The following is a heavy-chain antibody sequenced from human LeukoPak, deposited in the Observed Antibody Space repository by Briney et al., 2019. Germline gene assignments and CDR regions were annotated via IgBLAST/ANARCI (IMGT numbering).Heavy chain of an antibody. CDR1: GGSISSYY. V-gene: IGHV4-59*01. D-gene: IGHD6-13*01. J-gene: IGHJ6*03. Sequence: PSETLSLTCTVSGGSISSYYWSWIRQPPGKGLEWIGYIYYSGSTNYNPSLKSRVTISVDTSKTQFSLKLSSVTAADTAVYYCARGQQLGFYYYMDVWGKGTTVTVSS. CDR2: IYYSGST. CDR3: ARGQQLGFYYYMDV.